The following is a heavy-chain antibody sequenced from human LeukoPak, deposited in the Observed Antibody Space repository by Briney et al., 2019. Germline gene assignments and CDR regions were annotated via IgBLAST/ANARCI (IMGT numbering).Heavy chain of an antibody. CDR3: ARESAMGVTTGDY. CDR1: GFTFSDYN. Sequence: GGSLRLSCAASGFTFSDYNMRWIRQAPGKGLEWVSSISRSGSTKYYADSVKGRFTISRDNARNSLYLQMNSLRAEDTAVYYCARESAMGVTTGDYWGQGTLVTVSS. D-gene: IGHD1-26*01. V-gene: IGHV3-11*04. CDR2: ISRSGSTK. J-gene: IGHJ4*02.